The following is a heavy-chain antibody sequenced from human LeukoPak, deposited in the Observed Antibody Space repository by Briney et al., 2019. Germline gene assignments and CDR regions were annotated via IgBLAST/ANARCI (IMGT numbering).Heavy chain of an antibody. CDR1: GFTVSSNY. Sequence: GGSLRLSCAASGFTVSSNYMSWVRQAPGKGLEWVSVIYSGGSTYYADSVKGRFTISRDNSKNTLYLQMNSLRAEDTAVYYCARDMGPRAFDIWGQGTMVTVSS. V-gene: IGHV3-66*01. CDR3: ARDMGPRAFDI. J-gene: IGHJ3*02. D-gene: IGHD3-10*01. CDR2: IYSGGST.